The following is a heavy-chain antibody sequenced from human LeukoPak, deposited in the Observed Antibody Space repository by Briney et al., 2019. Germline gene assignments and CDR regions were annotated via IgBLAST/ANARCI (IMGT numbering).Heavy chain of an antibody. V-gene: IGHV4-39*01. CDR2: IEYSGRT. J-gene: IGHJ4*02. D-gene: IGHD2-21*02. CDR3: ARLPRYNYCGVDRYSGLFDH. Sequence: SETLSLTCTVAGGSISTTSYYWGWIRQPPWKGLDWIGSIEYSGRTYYKPTRQSRVTISVDQSNKQFPLQMRYVTDADTAVYYCARLPRYNYCGVDRYSGLFDHWGQGPLVTVSS. CDR1: GGSISTTSYY.